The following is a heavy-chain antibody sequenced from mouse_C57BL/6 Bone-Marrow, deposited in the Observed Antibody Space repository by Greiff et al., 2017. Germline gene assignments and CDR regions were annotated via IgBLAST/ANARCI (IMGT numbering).Heavy chain of an antibody. D-gene: IGHD1-2*01. CDR2: IDPSDSET. J-gene: IGHJ4*01. CDR1: GYTFTSYW. V-gene: IGHV1-52*01. CDR3: ARPSSLLPLYYYAMDY. Sequence: QVHVKQSGAELVRPGSSVKLSCKASGYTFTSYWMHWVKQRPIQGLEWIGNIDPSDSETHYNQKFKDKATLTVEKSSSTAYMQLSSLTSEDSAVYYCARPSSLLPLYYYAMDYWGQGNSVTVSS.